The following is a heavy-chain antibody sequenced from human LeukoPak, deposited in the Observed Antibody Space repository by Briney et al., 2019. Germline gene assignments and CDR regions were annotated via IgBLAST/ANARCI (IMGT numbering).Heavy chain of an antibody. D-gene: IGHD1-26*01. CDR1: GFTFGEYA. CDR3: TRADSGSYYRPPEVDY. J-gene: IGHJ4*02. CDR2: IRSKVYGGTT. Sequence: PGGSLRLSCTAAGFTFGEYAMSWVRQAPGKGLGWVGFIRSKVYGGTTEYAASVKGRFTISRDDSKSIAYLQMNSLKTEDTAVYYCTRADSGSYYRPPEVDYWGQGTLVTVSS. V-gene: IGHV3-49*04.